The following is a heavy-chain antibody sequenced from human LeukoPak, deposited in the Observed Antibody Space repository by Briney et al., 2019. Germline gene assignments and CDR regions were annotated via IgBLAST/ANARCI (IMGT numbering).Heavy chain of an antibody. D-gene: IGHD2-21*02. CDR3: ARTARVFDH. CDR2: IYINGDT. CDR1: DDSISSYY. Sequence: SETLSLTCTVSDDSISSYYWSWIRQPPGKALECIGYIYINGDTNSNPSLKSRVTMSLGTSKKQFSLQLRSVTAADTAVYFCARTARVFDHWGQGLLVTVSS. J-gene: IGHJ4*02. V-gene: IGHV4-4*08.